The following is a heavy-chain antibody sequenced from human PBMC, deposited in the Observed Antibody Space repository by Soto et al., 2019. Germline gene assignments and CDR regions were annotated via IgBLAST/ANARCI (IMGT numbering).Heavy chain of an antibody. CDR3: TRGFGGYDY. D-gene: IGHD5-12*01. CDR1: GFAFSSYA. CDR2: ISGSGSTT. J-gene: IGHJ4*02. Sequence: EVQLLESGGGLVEPGGSLRLSCAASGFAFSSYAMSWVRQAPDKGLEWISGISGSGSTTYHADSVKGRLTISRDNSRDTFYLQMNSLSAEVTALYYCTRGFGGYDYWGQGTLVTVSS. V-gene: IGHV3-23*01.